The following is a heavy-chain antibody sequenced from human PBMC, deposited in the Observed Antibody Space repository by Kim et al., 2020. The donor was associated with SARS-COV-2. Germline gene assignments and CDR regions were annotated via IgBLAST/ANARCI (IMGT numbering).Heavy chain of an antibody. V-gene: IGHV3-33*01. CDR3: ARAPGDYGDYPGGRYYYYYGMDV. Sequence: GGSLRLSCAASGFTFSSYGMHWVRQAPGKGLEWVAVIWYDGSNKYYADSVKGRFTISRDNSKNTLYLQMNSLRAEDTAVYYCARAPGDYGDYPGGRYYYYYGMDVWGEGTTVTVSS. D-gene: IGHD4-17*01. CDR1: GFTFSSYG. J-gene: IGHJ6*04. CDR2: IWYDGSNK.